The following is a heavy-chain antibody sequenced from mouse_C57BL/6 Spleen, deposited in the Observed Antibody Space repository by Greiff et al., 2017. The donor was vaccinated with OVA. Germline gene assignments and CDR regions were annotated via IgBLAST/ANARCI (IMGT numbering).Heavy chain of an antibody. CDR3: ASPYYSNYPYYFDY. J-gene: IGHJ2*01. CDR2: IYPGDGDT. D-gene: IGHD2-5*01. Sequence: QVQLKESGPELVKPGASVKISCKASGYAFSSSWMNWVKQRPGKGLEWIGRIYPGDGDTNYNGKFKGKATLTADKSSSTDYNQLNSQTSKDSAVYFYASPYYSNYPYYFDYWGQGTTLTVSS. V-gene: IGHV1-82*01. CDR1: GYAFSSSW.